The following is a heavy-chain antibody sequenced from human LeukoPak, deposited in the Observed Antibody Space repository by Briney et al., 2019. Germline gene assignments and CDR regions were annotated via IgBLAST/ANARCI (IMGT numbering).Heavy chain of an antibody. CDR3: AGIAAGDAFDI. Sequence: GGSLRLXCAVSGFTFSSYSMNWVRQAPGKELEWVSSISSSSSYIYYADSVKGRFTISRDNAKNSLYLQMNSLRAEDTAVYYCAGIAAGDAFDIWGQGTMVTVSS. D-gene: IGHD6-13*01. V-gene: IGHV3-21*01. CDR1: GFTFSSYS. CDR2: ISSSSSYI. J-gene: IGHJ3*02.